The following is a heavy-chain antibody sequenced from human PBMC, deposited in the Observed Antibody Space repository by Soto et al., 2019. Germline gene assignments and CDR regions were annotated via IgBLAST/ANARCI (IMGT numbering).Heavy chain of an antibody. V-gene: IGHV4-4*02. CDR1: GGSISSSNW. CDR2: IYHSGST. J-gene: IGHJ6*02. D-gene: IGHD2-2*02. Sequence: SETLSLTCAVSGGSISSSNWWSWVRQPPGKGLEWIGEIYHSGSTNYNPSLKSRVTISVDKSKNQFSLKLSSVTAADTAVYYCASRSVVVPAAITGLYYYYYYGMDVWGQGTTVTVSS. CDR3: ASRSVVVPAAITGLYYYYYYGMDV.